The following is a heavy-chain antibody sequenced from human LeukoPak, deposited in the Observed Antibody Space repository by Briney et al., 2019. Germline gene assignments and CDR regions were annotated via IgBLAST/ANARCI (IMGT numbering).Heavy chain of an antibody. V-gene: IGHV3-30*02. CDR3: AKDGSSRGYYYDSSGPSTAFDI. J-gene: IGHJ3*02. Sequence: PGGSLRLYCAASGFTFNSYGMHWVRQAPGKGLERVAFIWYDRSNKYYADSVKGRFTISRDNSKNTLYLQMNSLRAEDTAVYYCAKDGSSRGYYYDSSGPSTAFDIWGQGTMVTVSS. D-gene: IGHD3-22*01. CDR1: GFTFNSYG. CDR2: IWYDRSNK.